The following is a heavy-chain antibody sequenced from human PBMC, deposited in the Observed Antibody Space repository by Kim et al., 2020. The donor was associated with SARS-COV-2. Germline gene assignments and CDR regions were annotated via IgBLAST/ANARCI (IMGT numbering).Heavy chain of an antibody. CDR2: IDPSDSYT. CDR3: ARYSVVVPAAMFDY. V-gene: IGHV5-10-1*01. J-gene: IGHJ4*02. CDR1: GYSFTSYW. Sequence: GESLQISCKSSGYSFTSYWIRWVRQMPGKGLEWMGRIDPSDSYTNYSPSFQGHVTISADKSISTAYLQWSSLKASDTAMYYCARYSVVVPAAMFDYWGQGTLVTVSS. D-gene: IGHD2-2*01.